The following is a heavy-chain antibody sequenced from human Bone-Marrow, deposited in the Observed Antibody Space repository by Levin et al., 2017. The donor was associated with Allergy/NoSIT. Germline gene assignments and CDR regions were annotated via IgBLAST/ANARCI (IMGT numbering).Heavy chain of an antibody. D-gene: IGHD4-23*01. V-gene: IGHV3-74*01. J-gene: IGHJ5*02. CDR1: GFTFSSYW. CDR2: INSDGSST. Sequence: GESLKISCAASGFTFSSYWMHWVRQAPGKGLVWVSRINSDGSSTSYADSVKGRFTISRDNAKNTLYLQMNSLRAEDTAVYYCARGTASHGGNGFDPWGQGTLVTVSS. CDR3: ARGTASHGGNGFDP.